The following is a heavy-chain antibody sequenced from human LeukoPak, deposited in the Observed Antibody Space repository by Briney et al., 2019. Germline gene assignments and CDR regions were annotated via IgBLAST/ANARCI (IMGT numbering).Heavy chain of an antibody. J-gene: IGHJ4*02. CDR2: ISSSDSYI. V-gene: IGHV3-21*01. Sequence: PVGSLRLSCAASGFTFSFYSMNWVRQAPGKGLKWVSSISSSDSYIYYADSVKGRFTISRDNAKNSLYLQMDSLRVEDTAVYYCAREGWDLNALDIWGQGTLVTVSS. D-gene: IGHD1-26*01. CDR1: GFTFSFYS. CDR3: AREGWDLNALDI.